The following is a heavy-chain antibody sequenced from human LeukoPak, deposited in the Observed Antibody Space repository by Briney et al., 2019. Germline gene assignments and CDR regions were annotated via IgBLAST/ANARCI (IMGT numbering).Heavy chain of an antibody. CDR1: GGSISSYY. Sequence: SETLSLTCTVSGGSISSYYWSWIRQPPGKGLEWIGYIYYSGSTNYNPSLKSRVTISVDTSKNQFSLKLSSVTAADTAVYYFGTNDYGDYGGRGYYYYYMDVWGKGTTVTISS. D-gene: IGHD4-17*01. CDR3: GTNDYGDYGGRGYYYYYMDV. CDR2: IYYSGST. V-gene: IGHV4-59*01. J-gene: IGHJ6*03.